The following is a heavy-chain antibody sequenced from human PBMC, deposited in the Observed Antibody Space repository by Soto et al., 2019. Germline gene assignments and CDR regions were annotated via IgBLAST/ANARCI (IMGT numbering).Heavy chain of an antibody. CDR2: ISYDGSNK. D-gene: IGHD3-9*01. V-gene: IGHV3-30*18. CDR1: GFTFSSYG. CDR3: AKGRPDYDILTGYPHPPTYYYYGMDV. J-gene: IGHJ6*02. Sequence: GGSLRLSCAASGFTFSSYGMHWVRQAPGKGLEWVAVISYDGSNKYYADSVKGRFTISRDNSKNTLYLQMNSLRAEDTAVYYCAKGRPDYDILTGYPHPPTYYYYGMDVWGQGATVTVSS.